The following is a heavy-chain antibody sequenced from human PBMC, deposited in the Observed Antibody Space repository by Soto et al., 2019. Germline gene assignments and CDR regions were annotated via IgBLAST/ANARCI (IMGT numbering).Heavy chain of an antibody. CDR2: MSNDGSHT. J-gene: IGHJ4*02. CDR3: TKVCSSSSNCYIIDY. CDR1: GFTFSSNG. Sequence: QVQLVESGGGVVQPGRSPRLSCAASGFTFSSNGMHWVRQAPGKGLEWVAVMSNDGSHTSYADSAKGRFTISRDNSKNTLYLQMNSLRAEDSGIYYCTKVCSSSSNCYIIDYWGQGALVTVSS. V-gene: IGHV3-30*18. D-gene: IGHD2-15*01.